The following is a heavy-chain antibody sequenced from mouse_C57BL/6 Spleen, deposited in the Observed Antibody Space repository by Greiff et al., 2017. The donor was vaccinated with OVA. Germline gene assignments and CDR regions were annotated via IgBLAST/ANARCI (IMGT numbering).Heavy chain of an antibody. CDR1: GFTFSSYA. J-gene: IGHJ4*01. D-gene: IGHD2-14*01. CDR2: ISSGGDYI. V-gene: IGHV5-9-1*02. CDR3: TRVRSYYYAMDY. Sequence: DVQLVESGEGLVKPGGSLKLSCAASGFTFSSYAMSWVRQTPEKRLEWVAYISSGGDYIYYADTVKGRFTISRDNARNTLYLQMSSLKSEDTAMYYCTRVRSYYYAMDYWGQGTSVTVSS.